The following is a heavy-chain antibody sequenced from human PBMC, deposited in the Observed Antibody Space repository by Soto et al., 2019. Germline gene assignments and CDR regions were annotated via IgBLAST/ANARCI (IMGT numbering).Heavy chain of an antibody. CDR2: LIPYNGDR. D-gene: IGHD2-15*01. CDR3: ASHRPTYVSVVTPGAFDI. CDR1: GYTFTSYG. V-gene: IGHV1-18*01. J-gene: IGHJ3*02. Sequence: GASVKVSCKASGYTFTSYGISWVRQAPGQGLEWMGLLIPYNGDRIYAQKFQGRVILTTDTAYMELSSLRSEDTAVYYCASHRPTYVSVVTPGAFDIWGQGTMVTVSS.